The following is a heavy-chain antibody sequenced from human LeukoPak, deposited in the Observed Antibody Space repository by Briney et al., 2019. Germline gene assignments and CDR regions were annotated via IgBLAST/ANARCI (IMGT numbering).Heavy chain of an antibody. CDR1: GGSITSGSYY. CDR2: FYYSGST. D-gene: IGHD1-26*01. Sequence: SETLSLTCTVSGGSITSGSYYWGWIRQPPGKGLEWIGSFYYSGSTYYNSSLKSRVTIVVDTSKNQFSLKVSSVTAADTAVYYCARLVRATDYFDYWGQGTLVTVSS. CDR3: ARLVRATDYFDY. J-gene: IGHJ4*02. V-gene: IGHV4-39*01.